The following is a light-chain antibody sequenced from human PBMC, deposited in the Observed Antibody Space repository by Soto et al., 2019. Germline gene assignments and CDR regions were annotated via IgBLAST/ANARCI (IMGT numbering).Light chain of an antibody. CDR2: GAS. J-gene: IGKJ1*01. V-gene: IGKV3-20*01. Sequence: EIVLTQSPGTLSLSPGERATLSCRASQSVSSSYLAWYQQKPGQAPRLLIYGASSRATGIPDRFSGSGSGTDFTLTISRLEPEDFAVYYCQQYGSSPRTFGQGXKV. CDR3: QQYGSSPRT. CDR1: QSVSSSY.